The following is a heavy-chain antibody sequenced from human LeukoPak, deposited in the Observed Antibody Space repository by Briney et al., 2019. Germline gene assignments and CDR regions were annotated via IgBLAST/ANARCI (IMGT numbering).Heavy chain of an antibody. V-gene: IGHV1-18*01. CDR3: VRDDSSGYYVPLDY. CDR1: GYTFTSYG. D-gene: IGHD3-22*01. Sequence: ASVKVSCKASGYTFTSYGISWVRQAPGQGLEWMGWISAYNGNTNYAQKLQGRVTMTTDTSTSTAYMELRSLRSDDTAVYYCVRDDSSGYYVPLDYWGQGTLVTVSS. CDR2: ISAYNGNT. J-gene: IGHJ4*02.